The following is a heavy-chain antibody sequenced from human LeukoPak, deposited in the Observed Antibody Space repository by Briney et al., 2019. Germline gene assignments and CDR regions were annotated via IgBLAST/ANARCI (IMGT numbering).Heavy chain of an antibody. Sequence: GGSLRLSCAASGFTFSSYWMSWVRQAPGKGLEWVANIKQDGSETYYADSVKGRFTISRDDAKNSLYLQMNSLRAEDTAVYYCASGHGYYGSQSWFDPWGQGTLVTVSS. V-gene: IGHV3-7*01. CDR1: GFTFSSYW. CDR3: ASGHGYYGSQSWFDP. CDR2: IKQDGSET. D-gene: IGHD3-10*01. J-gene: IGHJ5*02.